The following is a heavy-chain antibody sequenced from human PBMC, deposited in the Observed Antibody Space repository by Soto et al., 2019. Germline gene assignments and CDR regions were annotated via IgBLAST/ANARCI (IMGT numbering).Heavy chain of an antibody. D-gene: IGHD3-3*01. Sequence: QVQLQESGPGLVKPSQTLSLTCTVSGGSISSGDYYWSWIRQHPGKGLEWIGYIYYSGSTYYNPSFKSQVTISVDTSNNQSSLKLSSVTAADTAVYYCARWWSGSRQGFDPWGQGTLVTVSS. CDR1: GGSISSGDYY. CDR2: IYYSGST. J-gene: IGHJ5*02. CDR3: ARWWSGSRQGFDP. V-gene: IGHV4-31*01.